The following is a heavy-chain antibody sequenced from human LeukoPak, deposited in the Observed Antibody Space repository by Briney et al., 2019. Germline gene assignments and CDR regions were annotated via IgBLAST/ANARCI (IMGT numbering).Heavy chain of an antibody. Sequence: SETLSLTCTVSGVSISSSTYFWGWIRQPPGKGLGWIGSIYYTGNTYYNPSLKSRVTISEDTSKNQFSLKLSSVTAADTAVYYCARPTYSSTHNGAFDIWGQGTMVTVSS. CDR2: IYYTGNT. V-gene: IGHV4-39*01. D-gene: IGHD6-13*01. CDR3: ARPTYSSTHNGAFDI. CDR1: GVSISSSTYF. J-gene: IGHJ3*02.